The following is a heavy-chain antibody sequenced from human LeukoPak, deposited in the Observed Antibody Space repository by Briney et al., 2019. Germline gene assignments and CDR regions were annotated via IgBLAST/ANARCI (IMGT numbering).Heavy chain of an antibody. V-gene: IGHV4-59*01. J-gene: IGHJ3*02. CDR3: ARAAPWFGEFDAFDI. CDR1: GGSISSYY. CDR2: IYYSGST. Sequence: SETLSLTCTVSGGSISSYYWSWIRQPPGKGLEWIGYIYYSGSTNYNPSLKSRVTISLDTSKNQFSLKLSSVTAADTAVYYCARAAPWFGEFDAFDIWGQGTMVTVSS. D-gene: IGHD3-10*01.